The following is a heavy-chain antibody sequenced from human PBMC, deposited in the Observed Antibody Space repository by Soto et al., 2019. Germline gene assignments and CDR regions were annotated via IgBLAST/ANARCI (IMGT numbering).Heavy chain of an antibody. CDR1: GFTFSSYA. CDR2: ISGSGGST. D-gene: IGHD6-13*01. J-gene: IGHJ3*02. V-gene: IGHV3-23*01. CDR3: AKDSGIAAAGTGPAFDI. Sequence: GGSLRLSCAASGFTFSSYAMSWVRQAPGKGLEWVSAISGSGGSTYYADSVKGRFTISRDNSKNTLYLQMNSLRAEDTAVYYCAKDSGIAAAGTGPAFDIWGQGTMVTVSS.